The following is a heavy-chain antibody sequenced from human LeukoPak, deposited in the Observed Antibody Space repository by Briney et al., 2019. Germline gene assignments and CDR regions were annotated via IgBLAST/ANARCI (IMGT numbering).Heavy chain of an antibody. CDR3: ARRIGYSSGHSAVYYFDY. Sequence: GGSLRLSCAASGFTFSSYAMSWVRQAPGKGLVWVSLINSGGDDTRYADSVKGRFTISRDNAKNTLYLQMNSLRAEDTAVYYCARRIGYSSGHSAVYYFDYWGQGTLVTVSS. CDR2: INSGGDDT. J-gene: IGHJ4*02. D-gene: IGHD6-19*01. V-gene: IGHV3-74*01. CDR1: GFTFSSYA.